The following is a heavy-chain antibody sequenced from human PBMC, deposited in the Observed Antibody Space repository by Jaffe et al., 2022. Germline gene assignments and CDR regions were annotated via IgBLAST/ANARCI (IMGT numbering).Heavy chain of an antibody. J-gene: IGHJ4*02. Sequence: EVQLLESGGGLVQPGGSLRLSCAASGFTFSSYAMSWVRQAPGKGLEWVSAISGSGGSTYYADSVKGRFTISRDNSKNTLYLQMNSLRAEDTAVYYCAKASQRLRDSYYDFWSGYYLYYFDYWGQGTLVTVSS. CDR3: AKASQRLRDSYYDFWSGYYLYYFDY. V-gene: IGHV3-23*01. D-gene: IGHD3-3*01. CDR2: ISGSGGST. CDR1: GFTFSSYA.